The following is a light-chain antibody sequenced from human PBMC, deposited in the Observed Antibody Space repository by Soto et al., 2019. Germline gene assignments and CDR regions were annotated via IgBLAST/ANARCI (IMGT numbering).Light chain of an antibody. CDR3: QQYGTSPRT. CDR1: QSVSSSY. J-gene: IGKJ1*01. V-gene: IGKV3-20*01. Sequence: EIVLTHSRGTLSLTPGERATLSCRASQSVSSSYLAWYQQKPGQAPRLLIYGASSRATGIPDRFSGSGSGTDFTLTISRLEPEDLAVYYCQQYGTSPRTFGQGTKVDIK. CDR2: GAS.